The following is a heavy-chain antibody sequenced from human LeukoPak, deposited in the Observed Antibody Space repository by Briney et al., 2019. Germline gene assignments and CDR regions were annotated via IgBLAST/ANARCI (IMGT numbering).Heavy chain of an antibody. Sequence: ASVKVSCKASGHTFTSYYMHWVRQAPGQGLEWMGIINPSGGSTSYAQKFQGRVTMTRDTSTSTVYMELSSLRSEDTAVYYCARDPRGNYYGSGSSPPDYWGQGTLVTVSS. V-gene: IGHV1-46*01. D-gene: IGHD3-10*01. CDR1: GHTFTSYY. J-gene: IGHJ4*02. CDR2: INPSGGST. CDR3: ARDPRGNYYGSGSSPPDY.